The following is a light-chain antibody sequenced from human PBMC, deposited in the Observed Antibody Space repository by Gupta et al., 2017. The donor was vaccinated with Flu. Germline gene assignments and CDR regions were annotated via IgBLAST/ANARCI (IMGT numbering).Light chain of an antibody. J-gene: IGLJ2*01. CDR3: PEWDRSVELV. V-gene: IGLV3-1*01. CDR1: EVGEKY. CDR2: QDS. Sequence: YELPQPPSVSVSQGQTASIPCSGIEVGEKYASWYQQRPGQSPRMVIYQDSKRPAGIPERFSGSNSGNTATMTTTGTQGMDEAYYYCPEWDRSVELVFGGGTKMTVL.